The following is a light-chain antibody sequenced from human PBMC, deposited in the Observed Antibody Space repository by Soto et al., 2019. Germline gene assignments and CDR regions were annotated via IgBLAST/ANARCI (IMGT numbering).Light chain of an antibody. V-gene: IGLV2-14*01. CDR1: SSDVGAYNY. Sequence: QSALTQPASVSGSPGQSIAISCTGTSSDVGAYNYVSWYQQPPGKAPKLMIYDVSNRPSGVSDRFSGSKSGNTASLTISGLQTEDEADYYCKSYSTMSPYVFGTGTKVTVL. CDR2: DVS. CDR3: KSYSTMSPYV. J-gene: IGLJ1*01.